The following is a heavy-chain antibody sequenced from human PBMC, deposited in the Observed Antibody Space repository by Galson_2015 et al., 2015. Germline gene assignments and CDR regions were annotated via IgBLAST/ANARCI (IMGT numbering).Heavy chain of an antibody. J-gene: IGHJ4*02. CDR2: ISYDETAT. D-gene: IGHD1-26*01. CDR1: GFTFIYYG. Sequence: SLRLSCAASGFTFIYYGIHWVRQAPGKGLEWVAFISYDETATYYGDSVKGRFTISRDNSRNTVHLQMNSPRPEDTAVYFCAKDLFLRGADVVFDYWGQGALVTVSS. V-gene: IGHV3-30*18. CDR3: AKDLFLRGADVVFDY.